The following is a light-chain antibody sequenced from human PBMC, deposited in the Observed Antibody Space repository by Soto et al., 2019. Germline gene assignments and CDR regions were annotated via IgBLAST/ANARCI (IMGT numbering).Light chain of an antibody. Sequence: DIQMTQSPSSLSASVGDRVTITCRASQSISSYLNWYKQKPGKAPKLLIYAASSLQSGVPSRFSGSGSGTDFTLTISSLQPEDVATYYCQRSDSTLWTFGQGTKVEIK. J-gene: IGKJ1*01. CDR2: AAS. CDR3: QRSDSTLWT. V-gene: IGKV1-39*01. CDR1: QSISSY.